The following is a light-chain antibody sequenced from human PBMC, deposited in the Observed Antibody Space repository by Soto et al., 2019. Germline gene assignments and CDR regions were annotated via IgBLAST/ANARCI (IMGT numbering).Light chain of an antibody. Sequence: EIVLTQSPATLSLSPGERATLFCRASQSVGNHLAWYQQKPGQPPRLLIYDASNRATGIPARFSGSGSGTDFTLTISSLEPEDFAVYYCQQRSNWITFGQGTRLEIK. CDR2: DAS. J-gene: IGKJ5*01. CDR1: QSVGNH. V-gene: IGKV3-11*01. CDR3: QQRSNWIT.